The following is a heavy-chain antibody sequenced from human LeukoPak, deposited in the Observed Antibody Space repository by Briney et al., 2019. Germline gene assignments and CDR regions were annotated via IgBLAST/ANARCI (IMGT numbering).Heavy chain of an antibody. J-gene: IGHJ4*02. V-gene: IGHV5-51*01. CDR2: IYPGDSDT. Sequence: GESLKISCKVSGYSFTSYWIGWVRQMPGKGLEWMGVIYPGDSDTRDSPSFQGQVTSSADKSISSAYLQWSSLKASDTATYYCARPRDTGNDRYYIDYWGQGTLVTVSS. D-gene: IGHD5-12*01. CDR3: ARPRDTGNDRYYIDY. CDR1: GYSFTSYW.